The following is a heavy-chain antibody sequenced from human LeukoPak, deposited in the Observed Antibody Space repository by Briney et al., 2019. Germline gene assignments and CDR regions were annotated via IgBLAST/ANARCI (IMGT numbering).Heavy chain of an antibody. CDR3: ARGSSGAVAGTSGA. D-gene: IGHD6-19*01. V-gene: IGHV1-8*01. CDR2: MNPNSGST. J-gene: IGHJ5*02. CDR1: GYTFTSYD. Sequence: EASVKVSCKASGYTFTSYDINWVRQATGQGLEWMGWMNPNSGSTGYAQKFQGRVTMTRNTPISTAYMELSSLRSEDTAVYYCARGSSGAVAGTSGAWGQGTLVTVSS.